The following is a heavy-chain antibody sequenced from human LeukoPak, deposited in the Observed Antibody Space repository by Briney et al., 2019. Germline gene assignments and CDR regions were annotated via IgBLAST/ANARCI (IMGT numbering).Heavy chain of an antibody. CDR2: IIPIFGTA. CDR1: GGTFSSYA. J-gene: IGHJ5*02. V-gene: IGHV1-69*13. D-gene: IGHD1-1*01. Sequence: GASVKVSCKASGGTFSSYAISWVRQAPGQGLEWMGGIIPIFGTANYAQKFQGRVTITADESTSTAYMELSSLRSEDTAVYYCARGFRWNDVFWFDPWGQGTLVTVSS. CDR3: ARGFRWNDVFWFDP.